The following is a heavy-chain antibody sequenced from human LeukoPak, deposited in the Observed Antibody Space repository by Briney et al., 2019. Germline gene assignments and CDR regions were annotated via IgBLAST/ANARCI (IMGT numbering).Heavy chain of an antibody. J-gene: IGHJ5*02. V-gene: IGHV1-69*05. CDR2: IIPIFGTA. D-gene: IGHD3-22*01. Sequence: WSSVKVSXKASGGTFSSYAISWVRQAPGQGLEWMGRIIPIFGTANYAQKFQGRVTITTDESTSTAYMELSSLRSEDTAVYYCARGPLYYYDSSGYYQNWFDPWGQGTLVTVSS. CDR3: ARGPLYYYDSSGYYQNWFDP. CDR1: GGTFSSYA.